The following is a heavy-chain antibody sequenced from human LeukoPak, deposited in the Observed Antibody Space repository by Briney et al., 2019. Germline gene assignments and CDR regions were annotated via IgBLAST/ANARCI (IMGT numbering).Heavy chain of an antibody. CDR2: ISGSGGST. Sequence: GGSLRLSCAASGFTFTSYAMSWVRQAPGKGVEWVSVISGSGGSTYYADSVKGRFTTSRDNSKNTLYLQMNSLRAEDTAVYYCARMGIAGTYDAFDIRGQGTMVTVSS. CDR3: ARMGIAGTYDAFDI. J-gene: IGHJ3*02. V-gene: IGHV3-23*01. D-gene: IGHD6-13*01. CDR1: GFTFTSYA.